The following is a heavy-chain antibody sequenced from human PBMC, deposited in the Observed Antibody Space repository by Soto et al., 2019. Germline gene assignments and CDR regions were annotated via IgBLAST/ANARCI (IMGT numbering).Heavy chain of an antibody. V-gene: IGHV4-4*02. CDR2: IYHSGST. CDR1: GGSISSSNW. J-gene: IGHJ4*02. Sequence: PSETLSLTCAVSGGSISSSNWWSWVRQPPGKGLEWIGEIYHSGSTNYNPSLKSRITISVDKSKNQFSLKLSSVTAADTAVYYCARGYDILTGYYALDYWGQGTLVTVSS. D-gene: IGHD3-9*01. CDR3: ARGYDILTGYYALDY.